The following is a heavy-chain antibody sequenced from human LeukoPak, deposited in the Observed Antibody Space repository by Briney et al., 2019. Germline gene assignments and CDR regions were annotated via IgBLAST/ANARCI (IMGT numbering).Heavy chain of an antibody. CDR1: GGTFSSYA. CDR3: ARRVQVVTGYYYYGMGV. J-gene: IGHJ6*02. D-gene: IGHD4-23*01. Sequence: SVKVSCKASGGTFSSYAISWVRQAPGQGLEWMGRIIPVLGIANYAQKFQGRVTITADKSTSTAYMELSSLRSEDTAVYYCARRVQVVTGYYYYGMGVWGQGTTVTVSS. CDR2: IIPVLGIA. V-gene: IGHV1-69*04.